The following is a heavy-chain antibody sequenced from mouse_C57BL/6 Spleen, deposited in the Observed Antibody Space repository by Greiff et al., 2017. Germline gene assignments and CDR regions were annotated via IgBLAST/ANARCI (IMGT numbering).Heavy chain of an antibody. V-gene: IGHV2-2*01. CDR2: IWSGGST. CDR3: ARRNYRGYFDY. CDR1: GFSLTSYG. J-gene: IGHJ2*01. Sequence: VQLQQSGPGLVQPSQSLSITCTVSGFSLTSYGVHWVRQSPGKGLEWLGVIWSGGSTDYNAAFISRLSISKDNSKIQVFFKMNSLQADDTAIYYCARRNYRGYFDYWGQGTTLTVSS. D-gene: IGHD2-12*01.